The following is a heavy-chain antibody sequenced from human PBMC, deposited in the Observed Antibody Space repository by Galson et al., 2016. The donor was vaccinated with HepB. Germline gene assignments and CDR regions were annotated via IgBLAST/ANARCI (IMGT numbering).Heavy chain of an antibody. CDR3: ARVSLVRWSYNWFDP. CDR1: GYTFTDYY. CDR2: INPSSGGT. V-gene: IGHV1-2*02. J-gene: IGHJ5*02. Sequence: SVKVSCKASGYTFTDYYIHWVRQAPGQGLEWMGWINPSSGGTNSAQKFRGRFTMTRDTSINTVYMELSRLRFDDTAVYYCARVSLVRWSYNWFDPWGQGTLVTVSS. D-gene: IGHD2-8*02.